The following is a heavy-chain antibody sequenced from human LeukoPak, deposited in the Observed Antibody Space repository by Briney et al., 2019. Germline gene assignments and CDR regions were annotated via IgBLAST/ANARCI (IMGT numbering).Heavy chain of an antibody. CDR2: INHSGST. Sequence: SETLSLTCAVYGGSFSGYYWSWIRQPPGKGLEWIGEINHSGSTNYNPSLKSRVTISVDTSKNQFSLKLSSVTAADTAVYYCARLTLQYDSSGPLADYWGQGTLVTVSS. V-gene: IGHV4-34*01. D-gene: IGHD3-22*01. CDR3: ARLTLQYDSSGPLADY. J-gene: IGHJ4*02. CDR1: GGSFSGYY.